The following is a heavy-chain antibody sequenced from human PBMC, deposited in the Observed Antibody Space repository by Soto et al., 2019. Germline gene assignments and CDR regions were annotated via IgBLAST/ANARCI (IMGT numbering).Heavy chain of an antibody. D-gene: IGHD3-3*01. V-gene: IGHV1-3*01. CDR2: INAGNGNT. CDR1: GYTFTSYA. CDR3: ANQSPPYYDFWSHYPPLNWLDP. J-gene: IGHJ5*02. Sequence: QVQLVQSGAEVRKPGASVKVSCKASGYTFTSYAMHWVRQAPGQGLEWMGWINAGNGNTKYSQKFQGRVTITTDTSASTAYMELSSLRSEDTAVYYCANQSPPYYDFWSHYPPLNWLDPWGQGTLVTVSS.